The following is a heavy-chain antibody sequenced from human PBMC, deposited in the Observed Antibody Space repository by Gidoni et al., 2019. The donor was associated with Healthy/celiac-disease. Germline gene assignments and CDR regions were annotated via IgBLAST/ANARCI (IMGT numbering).Heavy chain of an antibody. Sequence: QITLKESGPTLVKPTQTLTLTCTFSGLSLSTSGVGVGWIRQPPGKALEWLALIYWNDDKRYSPSLKSRLTITKDTSKNQVVLTMTNMDPVDTATYYCAHRIAVVQFDYWGQGTLVTVSS. CDR2: IYWNDDK. CDR1: GLSLSTSGVG. D-gene: IGHD6-19*01. CDR3: AHRIAVVQFDY. J-gene: IGHJ4*02. V-gene: IGHV2-5*01.